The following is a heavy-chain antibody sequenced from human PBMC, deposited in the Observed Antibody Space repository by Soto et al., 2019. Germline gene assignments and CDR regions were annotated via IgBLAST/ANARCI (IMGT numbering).Heavy chain of an antibody. CDR1: GDSVNSGSYY. J-gene: IGHJ4*02. Sequence: QVQLQESGPGLVKPSETLSLTCTVSGDSVNSGSYYWSWIRQPPGKGLEWIGFIYYTGSTIYNHSLKSRVIISVDTSKNQFSLKIHSVNAADTAVYYCARGTLTYCVGDCFDYWGQGILVTVSS. V-gene: IGHV4-61*01. CDR2: IYYTGST. CDR3: ARGTLTYCVGDCFDY. D-gene: IGHD2-21*01.